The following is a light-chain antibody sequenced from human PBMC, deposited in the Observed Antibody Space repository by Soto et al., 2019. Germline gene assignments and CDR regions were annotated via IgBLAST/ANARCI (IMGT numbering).Light chain of an antibody. CDR3: QQYNNWPQT. CDR2: GAS. Sequence: EAVLTQSPATLSVSPGERATLSCRDSQSVATNVAWYQQRPGQAHRLLIYGASKRAIALPARFSGSGSGTEITLNITSLQSEDCAVYYCQQYNNWPQTLGQGTKVEIK. J-gene: IGKJ1*01. CDR1: QSVATN. V-gene: IGKV3-15*01.